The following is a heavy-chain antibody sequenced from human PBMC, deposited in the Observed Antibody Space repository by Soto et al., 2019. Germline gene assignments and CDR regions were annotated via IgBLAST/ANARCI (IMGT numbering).Heavy chain of an antibody. CDR3: ARDNGYSSGWQKSYGMDV. Sequence: ASVKVSCKASGYTFTSYGISWVRQAPGQGLEWMGWISAYNGNTNYAQKLQGRVTMTTDTSTSTAYMELRSLRSDDTAVYYCARDNGYSSGWQKSYGMDVWGQGTTVTVSS. V-gene: IGHV1-18*01. CDR1: GYTFTSYG. CDR2: ISAYNGNT. J-gene: IGHJ6*02. D-gene: IGHD6-19*01.